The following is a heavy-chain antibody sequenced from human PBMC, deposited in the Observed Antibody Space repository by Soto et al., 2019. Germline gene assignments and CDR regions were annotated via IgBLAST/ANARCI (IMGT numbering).Heavy chain of an antibody. D-gene: IGHD5-12*01. J-gene: IGHJ6*03. V-gene: IGHV3-23*01. CDR1: GFTFSSYA. CDR3: AKSWHPESPYYYYYYMDV. Sequence: GGSLRLSCAASGFTFSSYAMSWVRQAPGKGLEWVSAISGSGGSTYYADSVKGRFTISRDNSKNTLYLQMNSLRAEDTAVYYCAKSWHPESPYYYYYYMDVWGKGTTVTVSS. CDR2: ISGSGGST.